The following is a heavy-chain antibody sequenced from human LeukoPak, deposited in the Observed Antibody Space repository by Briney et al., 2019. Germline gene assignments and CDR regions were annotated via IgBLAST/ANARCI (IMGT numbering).Heavy chain of an antibody. V-gene: IGHV3-66*01. CDR2: IYSGGST. CDR3: ARDARSSTSPYYYYGMDV. D-gene: IGHD2-2*01. Sequence: GGSLRLSCAASGFTVSSNYMSWVRQAPGKGLEWVSVIYSGGSTYYPGSVKGRFTISRENAKNSLYLQMNSLRAGDTAVYYCARDARSSTSPYYYYGMDVWGQGTTVTVSS. CDR1: GFTVSSNY. J-gene: IGHJ6*02.